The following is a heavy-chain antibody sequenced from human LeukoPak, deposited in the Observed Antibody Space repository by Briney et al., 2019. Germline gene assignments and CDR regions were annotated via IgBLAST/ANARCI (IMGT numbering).Heavy chain of an antibody. CDR3: ARRRYYPHGSFDY. Sequence: PSETLSLTCTVSGGSISSGDYYWSWIRQPPGKGLEWIGYIYYSGSTYYNPSLKSRVTISVDTSKNQFSLKLSSVTAADTAVYYCARRRYYPHGSFDYWGQGTLVTVSS. V-gene: IGHV4-30-4*08. J-gene: IGHJ4*02. CDR2: IYYSGST. D-gene: IGHD3-10*01. CDR1: GGSISSGDYY.